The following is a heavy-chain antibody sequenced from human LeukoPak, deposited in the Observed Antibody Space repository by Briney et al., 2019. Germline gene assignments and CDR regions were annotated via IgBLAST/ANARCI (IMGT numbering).Heavy chain of an antibody. Sequence: TASETLSLTCTVSGGSITISNYYWAWIRQPPGKGLEWIGSTYYTGTTYYNPSLKSRVTISVDTSKNQFSLKLSSVTAADTAVYYCARDRSGSSGYYFSGQWYFDLWGRGTLVTVSS. J-gene: IGHJ2*01. V-gene: IGHV4-39*07. D-gene: IGHD3-22*01. CDR3: ARDRSGSSGYYFSGQWYFDL. CDR1: GGSITISNYY. CDR2: TYYTGTT.